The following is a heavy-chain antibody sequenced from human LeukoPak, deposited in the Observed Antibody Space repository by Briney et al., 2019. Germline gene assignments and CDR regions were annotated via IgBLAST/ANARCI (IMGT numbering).Heavy chain of an antibody. CDR1: GYTFTGYY. V-gene: IGHV1-2*02. CDR2: INPNSGGT. D-gene: IGHD3-10*01. Sequence: ASVKVSCKASGYTFTGYYMHWVRQAPGQGLEWMGWINPNSGGTNYAQKFQGRVTMTRDTSISTAYMELSRLRSDDTAVYYCARDKITMVRGSSNWFDPWGQGTLVTVSS. CDR3: ARDKITMVRGSSNWFDP. J-gene: IGHJ5*02.